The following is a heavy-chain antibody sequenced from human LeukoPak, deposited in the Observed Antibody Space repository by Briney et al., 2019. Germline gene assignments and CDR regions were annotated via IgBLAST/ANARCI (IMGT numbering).Heavy chain of an antibody. V-gene: IGHV3-21*01. J-gene: IGHJ4*02. CDR2: ISTSSSYI. CDR3: SRDTFWDPSVTTDY. CDR1: GFTFSTYS. Sequence: GGSLRLSCAASGFTFSTYSMNWVRQAPGKGLEWVSSISTSSSYIYYADSVKGRFTISRDDAKNSLYLQMNSLRAEDTAVYYCSRDTFWDPSVTTDYWGQRTLVTVSS. D-gene: IGHD4-17*01.